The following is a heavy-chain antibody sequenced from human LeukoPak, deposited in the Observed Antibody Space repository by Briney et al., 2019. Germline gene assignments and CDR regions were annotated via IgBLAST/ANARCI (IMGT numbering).Heavy chain of an antibody. V-gene: IGHV4-59*01. Sequence: PSETLSLTCTVSGGSISSYYWSWIRQPPGKGLEWFGYIYYSGSTNYNPSLKSRVTISVDTSKNQFSLKLSSVTAADTAVYYCARHYIAVAGRGAFDYWGQGTLVTVSS. CDR1: GGSISSYY. CDR2: IYYSGST. J-gene: IGHJ4*02. CDR3: ARHYIAVAGRGAFDY. D-gene: IGHD6-19*01.